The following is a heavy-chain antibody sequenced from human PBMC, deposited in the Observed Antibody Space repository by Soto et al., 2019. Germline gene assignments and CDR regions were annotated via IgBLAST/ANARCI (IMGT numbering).Heavy chain of an antibody. D-gene: IGHD3-9*01. V-gene: IGHV4-30-2*01. CDR2: IYHSGST. CDR1: VCSIISLGYS. CDR3: DRHRGGRNVLRYFARFEDGFDI. J-gene: IGHJ3*02. Sequence: SETLSLTCAFSVCSIISLGYSWGFIRQPPGKCLDWIVYIYHSGSTYYNPSLKSRVTISVDRSKNQFSLKLSSVTDAGTAVYYCDRHRGGRNVLRYFARFEDGFDIWGPQTMVTVSS.